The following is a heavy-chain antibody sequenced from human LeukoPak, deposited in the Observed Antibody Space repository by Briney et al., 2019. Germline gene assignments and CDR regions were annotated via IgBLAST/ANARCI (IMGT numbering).Heavy chain of an antibody. Sequence: QTGGSLRLSCAASGFTVSSNYMSWVRQAPGKGLEWVSVIYSGGSTYYADSVKGRFTISRDNSKNTLYLQMNSLRAEDTAMYYCARVGSPPLDDYWGQGTLVTVSS. CDR1: GFTVSSNY. D-gene: IGHD3-10*01. CDR3: ARVGSPPLDDY. J-gene: IGHJ4*02. CDR2: IYSGGST. V-gene: IGHV3-53*01.